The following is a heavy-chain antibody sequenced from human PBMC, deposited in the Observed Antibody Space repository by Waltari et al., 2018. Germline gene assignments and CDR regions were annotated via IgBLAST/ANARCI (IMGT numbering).Heavy chain of an antibody. CDR3: ARETKLAD. CDR2: ISGTGSAI. D-gene: IGHD6-13*01. J-gene: IGHJ4*02. V-gene: IGHV3-48*03. CDR1: GFIFNSYE. Sequence: EVQLVESGGTLVQPGGSLRLSCAASGFIFNSYEMIWVRQAPGTGLKGVSYISGTGSAIDYGNSVKGRFTVSRDNTKNSVFLQMNSLRAEDTAVYYCARETKLADWGQGTLVTVSS.